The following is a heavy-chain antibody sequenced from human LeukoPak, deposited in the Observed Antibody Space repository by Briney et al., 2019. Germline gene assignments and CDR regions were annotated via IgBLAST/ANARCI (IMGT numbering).Heavy chain of an antibody. V-gene: IGHV3-7*01. CDR1: GFTFSSYW. D-gene: IGHD5-12*01. CDR2: IKQDESEK. J-gene: IGHJ4*02. Sequence: PGGSLRLSCAASGFTFSSYWMSWVRQAPGKGLEWVAHIKQDESEKYYVDSVKDRFTVSRDNAKNSLYLQMNSLRAEDTAVYYCARDGWLQLSSVSDYWGQGTLVTVSS. CDR3: ARDGWLQLSSVSDY.